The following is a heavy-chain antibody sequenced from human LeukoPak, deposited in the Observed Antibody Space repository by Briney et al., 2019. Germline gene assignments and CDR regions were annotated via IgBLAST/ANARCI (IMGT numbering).Heavy chain of an antibody. D-gene: IGHD3-9*01. V-gene: IGHV3-15*01. CDR3: AKDPTGGYYDILTGYYLGYFDY. Sequence: GGSLRLSCAASGFSVTNAWMSWVRQAPGKGLEWVGRIKSKTDGATRDYAAPVKGRFTMSRDISENTLYLQMNSLRAEDTAVYYCAKDPTGGYYDILTGYYLGYFDYWGQGTLVTVSS. J-gene: IGHJ4*02. CDR2: IKSKTDGATR. CDR1: GFSVTNAW.